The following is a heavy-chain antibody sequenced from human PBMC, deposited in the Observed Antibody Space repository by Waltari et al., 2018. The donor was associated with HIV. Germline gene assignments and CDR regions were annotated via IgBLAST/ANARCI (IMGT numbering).Heavy chain of an antibody. Sequence: QLQLQESGPGLVKPSETLSLTCTVSGGSISSSSYYWGWIRQPPGKGLEWIGSIYYSGSTYYNPSLKSRVTISVDTSKNQFSLKLSSVTAADTAVYYCARHRQPGELDYWGQGTLVTVSS. CDR1: GGSISSSSYY. CDR3: ARHRQPGELDY. J-gene: IGHJ4*02. D-gene: IGHD7-27*01. CDR2: IYYSGST. V-gene: IGHV4-39*01.